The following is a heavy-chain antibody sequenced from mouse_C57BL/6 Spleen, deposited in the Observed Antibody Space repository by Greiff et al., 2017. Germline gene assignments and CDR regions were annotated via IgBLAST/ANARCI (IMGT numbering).Heavy chain of an antibody. J-gene: IGHJ4*01. D-gene: IGHD1-1*01. CDR2: ISYDGSN. CDR1: GYSITSGYY. V-gene: IGHV3-6*01. Sequence: EVKLLESGPGLVKPSQSLSLTCSVTGYSITSGYYWNWIRQFPGNKLEWMGYISYDGSNNYNPSLKNRSSITRDTSKNQFFLKLNSVTTEDTATYYCARFTTHAMDYWGQGTSVTVSS. CDR3: ARFTTHAMDY.